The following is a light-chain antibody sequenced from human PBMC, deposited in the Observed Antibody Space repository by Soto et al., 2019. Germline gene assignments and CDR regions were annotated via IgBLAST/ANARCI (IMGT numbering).Light chain of an antibody. J-gene: IGLJ1*01. CDR1: SSDVGGYNY. Sequence: IRITCTGTSSDVGGYNYVSWYQQHPGKAPKLMVYDVSNRPSGVSNRFSGSKSGNTASLTISGLQAEDEADYYCSSYTSSSTYVFGTGTKVTVL. V-gene: IGLV2-14*04. CDR3: SSYTSSSTYV. CDR2: DVS.